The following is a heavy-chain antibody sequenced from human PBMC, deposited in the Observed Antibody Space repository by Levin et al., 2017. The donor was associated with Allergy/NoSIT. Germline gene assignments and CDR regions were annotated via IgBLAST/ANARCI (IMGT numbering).Heavy chain of an antibody. D-gene: IGHD5-18*01. CDR3: ARAYVDTAMAPLGY. Sequence: VSVKVSCKASGYTFTSYGISWVRQAPGQGLEWMGWISAYNGNTNYAQKLQGRVTMTTDTSTSTAYMELRSLRSDDTAVYYCARAYVDTAMAPLGYWGQGTLVTVSS. V-gene: IGHV1-18*01. CDR1: GYTFTSYG. CDR2: ISAYNGNT. J-gene: IGHJ4*02.